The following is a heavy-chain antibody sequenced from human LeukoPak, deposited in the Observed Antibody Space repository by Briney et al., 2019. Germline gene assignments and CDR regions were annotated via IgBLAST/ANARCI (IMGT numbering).Heavy chain of an antibody. V-gene: IGHV4-30-2*01. J-gene: IGHJ4*02. D-gene: IGHD6-13*01. CDR1: GGSISSGGYY. CDR3: ARRVHSSSWSSYLDY. CDR2: IYHSGRT. Sequence: SQTLSLTCTVSGGSISSGGYYWSWIRQPPGKGLEWFRYIYHSGRTYYNPSLQSRVTISVDRAKTQFSLKLSSVTAADTAVYYWARRVHSSSWSSYLDYWGQETLVTVSS.